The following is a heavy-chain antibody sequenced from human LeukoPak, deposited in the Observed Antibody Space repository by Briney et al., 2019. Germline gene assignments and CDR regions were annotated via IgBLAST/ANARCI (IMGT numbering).Heavy chain of an antibody. V-gene: IGHV3-21*01. CDR2: ISSSSSYI. CDR3: ARGSNDYYDSSGYFPQFDY. Sequence: PGGSLRLSCAASGFTFSSYSMNWVRQAPGKGLEWVSSISSSSSYIYYADSVKGRFTISRDNAKNSLYLQMNSLRAEDTAVYYCARGSNDYYDSSGYFPQFDYWGQGTLVTVSS. J-gene: IGHJ4*02. CDR1: GFTFSSYS. D-gene: IGHD3-22*01.